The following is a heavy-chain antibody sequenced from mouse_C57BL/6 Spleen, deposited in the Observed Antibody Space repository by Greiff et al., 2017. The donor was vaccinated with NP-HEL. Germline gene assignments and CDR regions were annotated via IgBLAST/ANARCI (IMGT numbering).Heavy chain of an antibody. CDR3: ARPPFTTVERDAMDY. CDR1: GYTFTDYY. CDR2: INPNNGGT. D-gene: IGHD1-1*01. J-gene: IGHJ4*01. V-gene: IGHV1-26*01. Sequence: EVQLQQSGPELVKPGASVKISCKASGYTFTDYYMNWVKQSHGKSLEWIGDINPNNGGTSYNQKFKGKATLTVDKSSSTAYMELRSLTSEDSAVYYCARPPFTTVERDAMDYWGQGTSVTVSS.